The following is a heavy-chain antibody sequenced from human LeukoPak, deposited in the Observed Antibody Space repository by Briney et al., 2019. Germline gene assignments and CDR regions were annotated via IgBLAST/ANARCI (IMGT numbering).Heavy chain of an antibody. J-gene: IGHJ6*02. CDR2: ISYDGSNK. CDR3: AKATPRRSYYYYGMDV. CDR1: GFTFSSYG. V-gene: IGHV3-30*18. Sequence: GGSLRLSYAASGFTFSSYGMHWVRQAPGKGLEWVAVISYDGSNKYYADSVKGRFTISRDNSKNTLYLQMNSLRAEDTAVYYCAKATPRRSYYYYGMDVWGQGTTVTVSS.